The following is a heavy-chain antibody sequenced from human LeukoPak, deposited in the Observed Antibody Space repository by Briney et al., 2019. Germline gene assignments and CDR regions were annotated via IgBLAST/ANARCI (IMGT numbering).Heavy chain of an antibody. CDR2: ISWNSGSI. V-gene: IGHV3-9*01. CDR1: GFTFDDYA. CDR3: AKDISSSILTTFIDY. Sequence: GRSLRLSCATSGFTFDDYAMHWVRQAPGKGLEWVSGISWNSGSIANVDSVKGRFTISRDNAKNSLYLQMNSLRPEDTALYYCAKDISSSILTTFIDYWGQGTLVTVSS. J-gene: IGHJ4*02. D-gene: IGHD2/OR15-2a*01.